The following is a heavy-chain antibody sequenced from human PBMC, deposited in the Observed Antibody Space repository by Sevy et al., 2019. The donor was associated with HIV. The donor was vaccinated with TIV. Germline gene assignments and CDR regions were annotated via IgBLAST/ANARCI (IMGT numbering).Heavy chain of an antibody. J-gene: IGHJ6*02. V-gene: IGHV5-51*01. CDR3: ARATAGTAPHYSYYTMDV. CDR1: GYIFTNYW. D-gene: IGHD6-13*01. CDR2: IYPGDSDS. Sequence: GESLKISCKGSGYIFTNYWIGWVRQMPGKGLEWMGIIYPGDSDSRDSPSFQGQVTISADKSISTAYVQWSSLKASDTAMYYCARATAGTAPHYSYYTMDVWGQGTTVTVSS.